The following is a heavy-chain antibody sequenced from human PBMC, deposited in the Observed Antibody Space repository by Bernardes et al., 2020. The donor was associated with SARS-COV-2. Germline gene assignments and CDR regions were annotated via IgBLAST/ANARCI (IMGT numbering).Heavy chain of an antibody. Sequence: GGSLRLSCAVSGFTVSSKYMNWVRQAPGKGLEWVSVIQSGGYTNYADSVKGRFTVSRDTSENTVSLQMNSLRAEDTGIYYCAMDLSGPKDYWGQGTLVTVSS. D-gene: IGHD2-2*03. J-gene: IGHJ4*02. CDR1: GFTVSSKY. CDR3: AMDLSGPKDY. CDR2: IQSGGYT. V-gene: IGHV3-66*01.